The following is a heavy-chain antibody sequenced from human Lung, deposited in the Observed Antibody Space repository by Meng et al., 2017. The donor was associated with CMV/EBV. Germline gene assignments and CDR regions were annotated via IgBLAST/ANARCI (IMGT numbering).Heavy chain of an antibody. V-gene: IGHV3-21*01. CDR3: ARGVGSYDFWSAYSYYYGLDV. CDR1: GFTFSDYS. J-gene: IGHJ6*02. CDR2: ISSSDYI. D-gene: IGHD3-3*01. Sequence: GGSLRLXXTASGFTFSDYSMNWVRQAPGKGLEWVSSISSSDYIYYADSVRGRFTISRDNAKHSLYLQMNSLRAEDTAVYYCARGVGSYDFWSAYSYYYGLDVWGQGXTVTVSS.